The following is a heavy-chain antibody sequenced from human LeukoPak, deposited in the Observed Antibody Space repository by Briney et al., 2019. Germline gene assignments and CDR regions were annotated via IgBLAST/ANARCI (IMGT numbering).Heavy chain of an antibody. CDR3: ASEYKYDSSGANAFDI. CDR1: GYTFTGYY. CDR2: INPNSGGT. D-gene: IGHD3-22*01. Sequence: ASVKVSCKASGYTFTGYYMHWVRQAPGQGLEWMGWINPNSGGTNYAQKFQGRVTMTRDTSISTAYMELSRLRSDDTAVYYCASEYKYDSSGANAFDIWGQGTMVTVSS. V-gene: IGHV1-2*02. J-gene: IGHJ3*02.